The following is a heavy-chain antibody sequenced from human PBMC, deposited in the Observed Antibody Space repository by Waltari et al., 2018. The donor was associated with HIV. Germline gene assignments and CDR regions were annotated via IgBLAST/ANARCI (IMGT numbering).Heavy chain of an antibody. V-gene: IGHV4-38-2*02. D-gene: IGHD2-15*01. Sequence: QVQLQESGPGLVKPSETLSLTCTASGYSISSGYYWGWVRQPPGKGLRWIGGIYLSGSTYYNPSLKSRVTISVDTSKNQFSLKLSSVTAADTAVYYCARDYNGVVAAKGRGYYFDYWGQGTLVTVSS. CDR3: ARDYNGVVAAKGRGYYFDY. CDR1: GYSISSGYY. CDR2: IYLSGST. J-gene: IGHJ4*02.